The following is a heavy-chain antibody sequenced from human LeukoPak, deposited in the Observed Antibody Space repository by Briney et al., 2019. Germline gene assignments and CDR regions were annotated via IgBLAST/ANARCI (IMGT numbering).Heavy chain of an antibody. Sequence: HPGGSLRLSCADSGLTFSTYAMTWVRQAPGKGLEWVSAISGSGDSTYYADSVKGRFTISRDNSKNTLYLQMNSLRAEDTAVYYCAKSVGSSSKGYYSGMDVWGQGTTVTVSS. J-gene: IGHJ6*02. CDR2: ISGSGDST. CDR1: GLTFSTYA. D-gene: IGHD6-13*01. V-gene: IGHV3-23*01. CDR3: AKSVGSSSKGYYSGMDV.